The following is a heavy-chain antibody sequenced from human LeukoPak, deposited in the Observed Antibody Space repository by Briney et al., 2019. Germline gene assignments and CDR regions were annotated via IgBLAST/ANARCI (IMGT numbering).Heavy chain of an antibody. D-gene: IGHD2-15*01. CDR2: MNPNSGNT. CDR1: GYTFTSYD. V-gene: IGHV1-8*01. J-gene: IGHJ6*02. Sequence: GASVKVSCKASGYTFTSYDINWVRQATGQGLEWMGWMNPNSGNTGYAQKFQGRVTMTRNTSISTAYMELSSLRSEDTAVYYCARRSVYCSGGSCYYYYGMDVWGQGTTVTVSS. CDR3: ARRSVYCSGGSCYYYYGMDV.